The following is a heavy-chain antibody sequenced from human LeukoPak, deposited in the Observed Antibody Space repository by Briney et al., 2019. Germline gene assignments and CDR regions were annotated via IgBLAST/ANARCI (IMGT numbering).Heavy chain of an antibody. J-gene: IGHJ4*02. CDR3: AKDQGITMVRGVTRYYFDY. D-gene: IGHD3-10*01. Sequence: PGGSPRLSCAASGFTFSSYAMIWVRQAPGKGLEWVSAISGSGGSTYYADSVKGRFTISRDNSKNTLYLQMNSLRAEDTAVYYCAKDQGITMVRGVTRYYFDYWGQGTLVTVSS. V-gene: IGHV3-23*01. CDR2: ISGSGGST. CDR1: GFTFSSYA.